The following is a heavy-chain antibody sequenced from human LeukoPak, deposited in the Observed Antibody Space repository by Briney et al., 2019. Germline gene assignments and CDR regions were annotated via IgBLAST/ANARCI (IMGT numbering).Heavy chain of an antibody. D-gene: IGHD6-19*01. V-gene: IGHV3-23*01. CDR2: ISGGGGTT. CDR3: AKKRVAVAGTHYFDY. CDR1: GFTFNTYA. Sequence: GGSLRLSCAASGFTFNTYAMSWVRQAPGKGLEWVSVISGGGGTTYYADSVKGRFTISRDSSKNTVYLQMNSLRAEDTAVYYCAKKRVAVAGTHYFDYWGQGTLVTVSS. J-gene: IGHJ4*02.